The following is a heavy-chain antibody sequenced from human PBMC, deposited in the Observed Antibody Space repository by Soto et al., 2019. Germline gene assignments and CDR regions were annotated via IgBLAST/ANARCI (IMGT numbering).Heavy chain of an antibody. CDR1: GGSLTDHY. CDR2: VYYSGGT. CDR3: ARGNDWKSSTFDV. Sequence: QVQLQESGPGLVKPSETLSLTCTVAGGSLTDHYWNWFRQSPVKGLHWIGYVYYSGGTNYNHSLKKAVTMSNAKSKDQVSLTLRSVDGANTAEYYCARGNDWKSSTFDVWGHGTMDSVSS. V-gene: IGHV4-59*11. J-gene: IGHJ3*01. D-gene: IGHD2-21*01.